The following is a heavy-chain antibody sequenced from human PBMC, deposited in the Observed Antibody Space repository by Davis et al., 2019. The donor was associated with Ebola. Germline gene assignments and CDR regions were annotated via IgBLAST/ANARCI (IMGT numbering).Heavy chain of an antibody. Sequence: PGGSLRLSCAASAFTFSRYWMSWVRQAPGKGLEWVANIKQDGSEKYYVDSVKGRFTISRDNAKNTLYLQMNSLRAEDTAVYYCAREATYYYDSSGYYYGRSKYYFDYWGQGTLVTVSS. D-gene: IGHD3-22*01. J-gene: IGHJ4*02. CDR2: IKQDGSEK. CDR3: AREATYYYDSSGYYYGRSKYYFDY. CDR1: AFTFSRYW. V-gene: IGHV3-7*01.